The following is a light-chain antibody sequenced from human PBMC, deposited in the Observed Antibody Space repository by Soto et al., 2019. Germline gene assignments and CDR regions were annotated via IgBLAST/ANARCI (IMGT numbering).Light chain of an antibody. CDR2: EVS. V-gene: IGLV2-8*01. J-gene: IGLJ3*02. Sequence: QSALTQPPSASGSPGQSVTISCTGSSSDVGNYNYVSWYQQYPGKAPKLMIYEVSRRPSGVPDRFSGSKSGNTASLTVSGIQAEDEAEYYCNSYAGSKRTVFGGGTKLTVL. CDR3: NSYAGSKRTV. CDR1: SSDVGNYNY.